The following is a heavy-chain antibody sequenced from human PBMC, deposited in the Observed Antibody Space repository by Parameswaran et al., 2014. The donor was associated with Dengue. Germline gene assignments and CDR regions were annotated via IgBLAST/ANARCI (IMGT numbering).Heavy chain of an antibody. CDR3: ARGYCSSTSPHGAGGGCLEWFQH. D-gene: IGHD2-2*01. J-gene: IGHJ1*01. Sequence: WVRQAPGQRLEWMGWINAGNGNTKYSQKFQGRVTITRDTSASTAYMELSSLRSEDTAVYYCARGYCSSTSPHGAGGGCLEWFQHWGQGTLVTVSS. CDR2: INAGNGNT. V-gene: IGHV1-3*01.